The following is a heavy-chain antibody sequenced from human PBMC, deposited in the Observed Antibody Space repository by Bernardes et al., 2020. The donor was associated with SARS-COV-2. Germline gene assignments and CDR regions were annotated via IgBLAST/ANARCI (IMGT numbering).Heavy chain of an antibody. V-gene: IGHV3-74*01. J-gene: IGHJ4*02. Sequence: GGSLRLSCAASGFTFSSYWMHWVRLGPGKGPVWVSRINSDGRTTSYADSVKGRFTISRDNAKNTLYLQMNSLRAEDTAVYYCARGAASGYASDNWGQGTLVTVSS. CDR1: GFTFSSYW. CDR3: ARGAASGYASDN. D-gene: IGHD5-12*01. CDR2: INSDGRTT.